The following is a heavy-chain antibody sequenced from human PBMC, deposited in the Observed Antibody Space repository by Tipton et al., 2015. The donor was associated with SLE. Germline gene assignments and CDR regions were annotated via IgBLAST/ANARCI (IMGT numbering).Heavy chain of an antibody. J-gene: IGHJ3*02. CDR3: ARQEMATIRAFDI. CDR2: INHSGST. D-gene: IGHD5-24*01. CDR1: GGSFSGYY. Sequence: TLSLTCAVYGGSFSGYYWSWIRQPPGKGLEWIGEINHSGSTSYNPSLKSRVTISVDTSKNQFSLKLSSVTAADTAVYYCARQEMATIRAFDIWGPRDNGHRLF. V-gene: IGHV4-34*01.